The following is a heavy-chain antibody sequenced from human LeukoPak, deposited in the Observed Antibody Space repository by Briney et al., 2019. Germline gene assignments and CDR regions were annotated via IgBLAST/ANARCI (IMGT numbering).Heavy chain of an antibody. D-gene: IGHD3-10*01. Sequence: ASVKVSCKASGFTFTNYDIHWVRQATGQGLEWMGWINPNSGDTYYLQKFRGRVTMTRASSISTAYMEVTSLTSDDTAMYYCARVNQGEWFDPWGQGTLVTVSS. CDR3: ARVNQGEWFDP. V-gene: IGHV1-2*02. CDR1: GFTFTNYD. CDR2: INPNSGDT. J-gene: IGHJ5*02.